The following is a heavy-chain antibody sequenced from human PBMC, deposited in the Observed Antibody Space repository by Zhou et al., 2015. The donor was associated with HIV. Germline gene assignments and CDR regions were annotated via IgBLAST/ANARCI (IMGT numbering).Heavy chain of an antibody. Sequence: QVQLVESGGGLVKPGGSLRLSCAASGFTFSDYYMSWIRQAPGKGLEWVSYISSSGSTIYYADSVKGRFTISGDNAKNSLYLQMNSLRAEDTAVYYCATGALSFSMVRGVASDAFDIWGQGTMVTVSS. J-gene: IGHJ3*02. CDR1: GFTFSDYY. CDR2: ISSSGSTI. V-gene: IGHV3-11*01. CDR3: ATGALSFSMVRGVASDAFDI. D-gene: IGHD3-10*01.